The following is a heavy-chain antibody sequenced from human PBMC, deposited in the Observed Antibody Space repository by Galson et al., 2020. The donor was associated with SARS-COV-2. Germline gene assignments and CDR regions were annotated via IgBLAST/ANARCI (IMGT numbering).Heavy chain of an antibody. CDR2: INSYNGNT. Sequence: ASVKVSCKASGYRFNLYGVTWVRQVPGQGLEWVGWINSYNGNTNYAQRFQGRVTMTTDTSTNTAYMELRSLRPDDTAVYYCARSEGAGSVLTFGDYWGQGTRLTVSS. CDR3: ARSEGAGSVLTFGDY. D-gene: IGHD1-20*01. V-gene: IGHV1-18*01. CDR1: GYRFNLYG. J-gene: IGHJ4*02.